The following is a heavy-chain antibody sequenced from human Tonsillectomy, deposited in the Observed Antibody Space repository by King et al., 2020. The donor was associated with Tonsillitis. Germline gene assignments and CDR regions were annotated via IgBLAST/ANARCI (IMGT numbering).Heavy chain of an antibody. J-gene: IGHJ6*03. Sequence: VQLVESGGGLVQPGGSLRLSCAASGFTFSSYAMNWVRQAPGKGLEWVSTVSGSGGVTYYTDSVKGRFTISRDFSKNTLCLQMNSLRAEDTAVYYCTRHDDYTRPRYYYYMDVWGKGTTVTVSS. CDR1: GFTFSSYA. CDR3: TRHDDYTRPRYYYYMDV. V-gene: IGHV3-23*04. CDR2: VSGSGGVT. D-gene: IGHD4-17*01.